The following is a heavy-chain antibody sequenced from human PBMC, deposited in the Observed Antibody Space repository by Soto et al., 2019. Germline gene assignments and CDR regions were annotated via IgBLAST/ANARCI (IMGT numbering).Heavy chain of an antibody. J-gene: IGHJ6*02. CDR2: TTYDGGIK. V-gene: IGHV3-30*03. Sequence: AGALRPSSAASRLGFNNARRSWVRMAPGKGLEWVAATTYDGGIKHYVDSVKGRFTISRDNSKNTLYLQMNSLRVEDTATYYCAGALEHTYFYYGLNGWGQGTKVTISS. CDR3: AGALEHTYFYYGLNG. D-gene: IGHD2-21*01. CDR1: RLGFNNAR.